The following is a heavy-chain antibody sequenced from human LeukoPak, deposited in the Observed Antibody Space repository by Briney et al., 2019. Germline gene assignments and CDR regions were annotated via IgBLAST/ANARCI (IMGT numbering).Heavy chain of an antibody. D-gene: IGHD3-16*01. CDR3: ARHYGP. V-gene: IGHV4-4*02. CDR2: ISHSGST. CDR1: GGSISSNNW. J-gene: IGHJ5*02. Sequence: SGTLSLNCAVSGGSISSNNWWSWLRQPPGKGLEWIGEISHSGSTNYNPSLRGRVTISVDTSKNQFSLKLNSVTAADTAVYYCARHYGPWGQGTLVTVSS.